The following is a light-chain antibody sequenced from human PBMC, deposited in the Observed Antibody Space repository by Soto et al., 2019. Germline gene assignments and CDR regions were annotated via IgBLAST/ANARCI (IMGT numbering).Light chain of an antibody. CDR1: QRFASSY. V-gene: IGKV3-20*01. J-gene: IGKJ3*01. Sequence: ETGWTQSQGTLSLSPGDRATLSCRASQRFASSYLAWYQQKSGQDPRLLIYHASTRATGVPDRFSGSGSGTDFTLTISRLEHEAFAVYYCQQYGNSPRTFGPGTKVTI. CDR3: QQYGNSPRT. CDR2: HAS.